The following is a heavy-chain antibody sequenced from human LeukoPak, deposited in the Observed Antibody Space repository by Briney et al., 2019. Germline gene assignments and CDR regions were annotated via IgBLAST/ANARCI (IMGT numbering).Heavy chain of an antibody. Sequence: GASVKVSCKASGYTFTSYGISWVRQAPGQGLEWMGWISAYNGNTNYAQKLQGRVTMTTDTSTSTAYMELRSLRSDDTAVYYCARAVDSSSWYPDAFDIWGQGTMVTVSS. CDR3: ARAVDSSSWYPDAFDI. D-gene: IGHD6-13*01. J-gene: IGHJ3*02. V-gene: IGHV1-18*01. CDR1: GYTFTSYG. CDR2: ISAYNGNT.